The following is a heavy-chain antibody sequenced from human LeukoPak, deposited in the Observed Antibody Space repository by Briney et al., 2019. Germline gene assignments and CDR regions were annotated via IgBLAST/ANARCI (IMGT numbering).Heavy chain of an antibody. CDR2: IYYSGST. Sequence: SETLSLACTVSGGSISSYYWSWIRQPPGKGLEWIGYIYYSGSTNYNPSLKSRVTISVDTSKNQFSLKLSSVTAADTAVYYCARGAAYAYFDYWGQGTLVTVSS. CDR1: GGSISSYY. V-gene: IGHV4-59*01. CDR3: ARGAAYAYFDY. D-gene: IGHD2-2*01. J-gene: IGHJ4*02.